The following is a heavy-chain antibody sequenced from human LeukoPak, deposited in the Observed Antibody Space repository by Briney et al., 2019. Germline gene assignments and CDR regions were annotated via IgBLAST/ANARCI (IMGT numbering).Heavy chain of an antibody. J-gene: IGHJ6*03. CDR2: IYYSGST. Sequence: YPSETLSLTCTVSGGSISSYYWSRIRQPPGKGLEWIGYIYYSGSTNYNPSLKSRVTISVDTSKNQFSLKLISVTAADTAVYYCARVDRAGGLYYYYYMDVWGKGTTVTVSS. CDR1: GGSISSYY. CDR3: ARVDRAGGLYYYYYMDV. D-gene: IGHD3-16*01. V-gene: IGHV4-59*01.